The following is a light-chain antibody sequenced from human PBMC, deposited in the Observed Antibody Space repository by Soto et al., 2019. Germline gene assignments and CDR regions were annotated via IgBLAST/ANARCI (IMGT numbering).Light chain of an antibody. J-gene: IGLJ1*01. V-gene: IGLV2-8*01. Sequence: QSALTQPPCASGSPGQSVTISCTGTSSDIGGYYYVSWYQQHPGKAPKLMIYEVSKRPSGVPDRFSGSKSGNTASLTVSGLQAEDEADYYCSSYAGSNIFVFGTGTKLTVL. CDR3: SSYAGSNIFV. CDR1: SSDIGGYYY. CDR2: EVS.